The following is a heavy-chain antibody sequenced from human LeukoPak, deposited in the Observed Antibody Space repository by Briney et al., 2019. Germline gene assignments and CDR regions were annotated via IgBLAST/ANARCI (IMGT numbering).Heavy chain of an antibody. CDR2: FFPGDSEI. J-gene: IGHJ6*02. CDR1: GYSFSANW. V-gene: IGHV5-51*01. D-gene: IGHD2-15*01. CDR3: ARYGLEGCTGGRCYRSFYYYGMDV. Sequence: GESLKISWKGSGYSFSANWIGWVGKMSAKGLGLLGIFFPGDSEIKYSPSFQGQVTISADRSISTAYLQWSSLKASDTARYYCARYGLEGCTGGRCYRSFYYYGMDVWGLGTTVTVSS.